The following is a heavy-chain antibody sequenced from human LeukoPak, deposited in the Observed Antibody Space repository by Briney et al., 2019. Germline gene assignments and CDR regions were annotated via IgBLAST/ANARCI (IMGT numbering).Heavy chain of an antibody. D-gene: IGHD2-2*01. CDR2: ISGSGGST. CDR3: AKGDGTSCRRGEVY. V-gene: IGHV3-23*01. CDR1: GFTFSSYA. Sequence: GGSLRLSCAASGFTFSSYAMSWVRQAPGKGLEWVSAISGSGGSTYYADSVMGRFTISRDNSMNTLYLQMNSLRAEDTAVYYCAKGDGTSCRRGEVYWGQGTLVTVSP. J-gene: IGHJ4*02.